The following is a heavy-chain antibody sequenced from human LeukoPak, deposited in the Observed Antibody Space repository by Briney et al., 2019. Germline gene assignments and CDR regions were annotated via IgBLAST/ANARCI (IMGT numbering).Heavy chain of an antibody. CDR2: ITSDSRYR. CDR1: GFSFSTYN. CDR3: AELGITMIGGV. J-gene: IGHJ6*04. V-gene: IGHV3-21*01. D-gene: IGHD3-10*02. Sequence: AGGSLRLSCEASGFSFSTYNMNWVRQAPGKGLEWISSITSDSRYRYYADSVKGRFTISRDNAKNSLYLQMNSLRAEDTAVYYCAELGITMIGGVWGKGTTVTISS.